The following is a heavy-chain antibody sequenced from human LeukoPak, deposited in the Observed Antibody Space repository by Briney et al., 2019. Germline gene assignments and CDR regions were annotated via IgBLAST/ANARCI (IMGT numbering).Heavy chain of an antibody. Sequence: PSETLSLTCTVSGGSISSYYWSWIRQPPGKGLEWIGYIYYSGSTNYNPALKSRVTISVDTSKNQFSLKLSSVTAADTAVYYCARLDVGCSSTSCYFFRFDPWGQGTLVTVSS. D-gene: IGHD2-2*01. J-gene: IGHJ5*02. CDR1: GGSISSYY. CDR3: ARLDVGCSSTSCYFFRFDP. CDR2: IYYSGST. V-gene: IGHV4-59*01.